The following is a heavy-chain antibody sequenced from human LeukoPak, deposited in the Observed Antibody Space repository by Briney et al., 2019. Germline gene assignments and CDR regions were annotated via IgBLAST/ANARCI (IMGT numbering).Heavy chain of an antibody. Sequence: GGSLRLSCAAPGFTVSSNYMSWVRQAPGKGLEWVSVIYSGGSTYYADSVKGRFTISRDNSKNTLYLQMNSLRAEDTAVYYCAREHPLLRYFDYWGQGTLVTVSS. V-gene: IGHV3-53*01. CDR3: AREHPLLRYFDY. CDR1: GFTVSSNY. D-gene: IGHD2-21*02. J-gene: IGHJ4*02. CDR2: IYSGGST.